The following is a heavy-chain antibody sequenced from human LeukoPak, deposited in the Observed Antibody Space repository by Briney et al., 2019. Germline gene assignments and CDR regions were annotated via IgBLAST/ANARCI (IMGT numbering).Heavy chain of an antibody. Sequence: ASVTLSCKASGYTFTKSYIHWVRQATGQGLEWMGWMNPNSGNTGYAQKFQGRVTMTRNTSISTAYMELSSLRSEDTAVYYCARPYYDSSGYLVHPHAFDIWGQGTMVTVSS. CDR2: MNPNSGNT. CDR3: ARPYYDSSGYLVHPHAFDI. CDR1: GYTFTKSY. J-gene: IGHJ3*02. D-gene: IGHD3-22*01. V-gene: IGHV1-8*01.